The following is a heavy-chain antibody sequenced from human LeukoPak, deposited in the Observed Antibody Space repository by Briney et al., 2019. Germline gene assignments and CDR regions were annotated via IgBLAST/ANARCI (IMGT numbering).Heavy chain of an antibody. V-gene: IGHV3-48*03. CDR2: ISSSGSTI. CDR1: GFTFSSYE. CDR3: ARGRKRSYMVRGVPLLFGAFDI. D-gene: IGHD3-10*01. J-gene: IGHJ3*02. Sequence: GGSLRLSCAASGFTFSSYEMNWVRQAPGKGLEWVSYISSSGSTIYYADSVKGRFTISRDKAKNSLYLQMNSLRAEDTAVYHCARGRKRSYMVRGVPLLFGAFDIWGQGTMVTVSS.